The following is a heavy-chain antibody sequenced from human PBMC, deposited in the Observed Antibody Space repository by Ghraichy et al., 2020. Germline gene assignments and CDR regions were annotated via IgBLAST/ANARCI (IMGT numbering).Heavy chain of an antibody. CDR3: ARATREWLGRFYGVDV. D-gene: IGHD6-19*01. V-gene: IGHV3-30-3*01. CDR1: GFTFSGYN. Sequence: LSLTCAASGFTFSGYNMHWVRQAPGKGLEWVAEISDAVSNQYYIDSVKGRFTISRDNSKSTLYLQMNNLRLEDTAVYYCARATREWLGRFYGVDVWGQGTTVIVS. J-gene: IGHJ6*02. CDR2: ISDAVSNQ.